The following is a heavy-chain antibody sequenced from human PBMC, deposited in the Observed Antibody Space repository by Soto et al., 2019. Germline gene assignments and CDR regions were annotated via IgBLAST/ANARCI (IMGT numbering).Heavy chain of an antibody. J-gene: IGHJ3*02. CDR2: ISSSSSYI. D-gene: IGHD3-16*01. Sequence: EVQLVESGGGLVKPGGSLRLSCAASGFTFSSYSMNWVRQAPGKGLEWVSSISSSSSYIYYADSVKGRFTISRDNAKNSLYLQMNSLRAEDTAVYYWASLWGSGHDAFDIWGQGTMVTVSS. CDR3: ASLWGSGHDAFDI. V-gene: IGHV3-21*01. CDR1: GFTFSSYS.